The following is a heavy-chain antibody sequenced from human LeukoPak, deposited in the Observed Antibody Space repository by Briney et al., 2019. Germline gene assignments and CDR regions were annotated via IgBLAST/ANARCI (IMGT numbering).Heavy chain of an antibody. CDR1: GFSLSINRMG. CDR2: IVSNDEK. J-gene: IGHJ4*02. Sequence: SGPVLVKPTETLTLTCTVSGFSLSINRMGVSWIRQPPGKALEWLAHIVSNDEKSYSTSLKSRLTISKDTSKSQVILIMTNMDPVDTATYYCARLRGLQLELRGWGQGTLVTVSS. D-gene: IGHD1-1*01. CDR3: ARLRGLQLELRG. V-gene: IGHV2-26*01.